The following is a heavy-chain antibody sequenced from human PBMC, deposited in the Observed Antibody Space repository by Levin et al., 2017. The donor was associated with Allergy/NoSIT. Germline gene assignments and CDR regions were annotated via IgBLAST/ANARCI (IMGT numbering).Heavy chain of an antibody. CDR1: GFTFSSYE. D-gene: IGHD3-22*01. CDR3: ARGGTFYYDSSGYYPYYFDY. CDR2: ISSSGSAI. V-gene: IGHV3-48*03. J-gene: IGHJ4*02. Sequence: SLKISCAASGFTFSSYEMNWVRQAPGKGLEWVSYISSSGSAIYYADSVQGRCTISRDNAKNSLYLHMNSLRAEDTAVYYCARGGTFYYDSSGYYPYYFDYWGQGTLVTVSS.